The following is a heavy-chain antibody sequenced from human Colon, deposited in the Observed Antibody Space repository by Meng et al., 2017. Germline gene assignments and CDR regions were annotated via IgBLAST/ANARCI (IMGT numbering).Heavy chain of an antibody. V-gene: IGHV4-38-2*01. CDR3: ARALYYYDSSGHHDY. Sequence: GSLRLSCAVSGYSISSGYYWGWIRQTPGKGMEWIATIYHSGSTYYNPSLKSRVTISVDTSKNQFSLKLSSVTAADTAVYYCARALYYYDSSGHHDYWGQGTLVTVSS. CDR1: GYSISSGYY. J-gene: IGHJ4*02. D-gene: IGHD3-22*01. CDR2: IYHSGST.